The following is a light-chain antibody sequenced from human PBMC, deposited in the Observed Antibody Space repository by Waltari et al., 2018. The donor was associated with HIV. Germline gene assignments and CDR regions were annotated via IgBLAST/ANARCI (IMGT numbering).Light chain of an antibody. CDR2: DVD. J-gene: IGLJ2*01. CDR3: ISYTTTNTVV. Sequence: QSALTQPASVSGSPGQSITISCSGTSSDISTYNFVSWYQKHPDKAPKLLIYDVDTRPSGVPRRFSGSKSGDTASLTISAIQADDEADYFCISYTTTNTVVFGGGTKVSVL. V-gene: IGLV2-14*03. CDR1: SSDISTYNF.